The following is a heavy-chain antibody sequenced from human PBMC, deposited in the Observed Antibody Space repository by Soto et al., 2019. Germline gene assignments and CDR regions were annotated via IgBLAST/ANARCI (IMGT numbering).Heavy chain of an antibody. CDR3: TSPGYSSGWPQGFDY. J-gene: IGHJ4*02. CDR2: IRSKAYGGTT. CDR1: VFTFGDYA. V-gene: IGHV3-49*03. D-gene: IGHD6-19*01. Sequence: WSLRLSCTASVFTFGDYAMSWFRQAPGKGLEWVGFIRSKAYGGTTEYAASVKGRFTISRDDSKSIAYLQMNSLKTEDTAVYYCTSPGYSSGWPQGFDYWGQGTLVTAPQ.